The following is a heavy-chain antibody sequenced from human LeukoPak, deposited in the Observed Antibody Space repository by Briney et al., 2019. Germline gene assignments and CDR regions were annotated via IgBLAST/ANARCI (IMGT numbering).Heavy chain of an antibody. J-gene: IGHJ4*02. V-gene: IGHV1-8*01. CDR2: MNPNSGNT. D-gene: IGHD6-13*01. Sequence: GASVKVSCKASGYTFTSYDINWVRQATGQGLEWMGWMNPNSGNTGYAQKFQGRVTMTRNTSISTAYTELSGLRSEDTAVYYCARATGYSSSWYPYYFDYWGQGTLVTVSS. CDR3: ARATGYSSSWYPYYFDY. CDR1: GYTFTSYD.